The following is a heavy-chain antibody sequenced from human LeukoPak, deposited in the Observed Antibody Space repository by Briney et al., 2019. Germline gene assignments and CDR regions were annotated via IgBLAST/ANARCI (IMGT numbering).Heavy chain of an antibody. J-gene: IGHJ2*01. Sequence: ASVKVSCKASGYTFTNYGISWVRQAPGQGLEWMGWISAYNGNTNYAQKLQGRVTVTTDTSTSTAYMELSRLRSDDTAVYYCARAPLEGIAAAGDDPPTDWYFDLWGRGTLVTVSS. CDR2: ISAYNGNT. V-gene: IGHV1-18*01. D-gene: IGHD6-13*01. CDR3: ARAPLEGIAAAGDDPPTDWYFDL. CDR1: GYTFTNYG.